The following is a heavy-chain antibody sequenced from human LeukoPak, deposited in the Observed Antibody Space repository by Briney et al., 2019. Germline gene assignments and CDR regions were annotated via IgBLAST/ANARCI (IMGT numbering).Heavy chain of an antibody. Sequence: ASVKVSCKASGYTFTGYYMHWVRQAPGQGLEWMGWINPNSGGTNYAQKFQGRVTMTRDTSISTAYMELSRLRSDDTAVYYCARRVYSSGRTRYMDVWGKGTTVTVSS. CDR3: ARRVYSSGRTRYMDV. V-gene: IGHV1-2*02. CDR2: INPNSGGT. D-gene: IGHD6-19*01. CDR1: GYTFTGYY. J-gene: IGHJ6*03.